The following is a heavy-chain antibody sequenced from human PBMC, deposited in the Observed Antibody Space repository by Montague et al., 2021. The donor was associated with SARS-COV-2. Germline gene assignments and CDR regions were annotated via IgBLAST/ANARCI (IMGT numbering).Heavy chain of an antibody. V-gene: IGHV3-23*01. CDR3: AKAHYYGSSGYYF. Sequence: SLRLSCAASGFTFSYYAMSLVRQAPGKGLEWVSTISGSGGTTYYADSVKGRFTISRDNSKNTLYLRMNSLRAEDTAVYYCAKAHYYGSSGYYFWGQGTLVTVSS. J-gene: IGHJ4*02. CDR2: ISGSGGTT. D-gene: IGHD3-22*01. CDR1: GFTFSYYA.